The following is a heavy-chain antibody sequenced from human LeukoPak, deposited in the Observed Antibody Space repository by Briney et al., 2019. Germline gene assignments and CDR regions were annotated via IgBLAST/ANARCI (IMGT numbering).Heavy chain of an antibody. CDR1: GLTVSGKH. D-gene: IGHD2-2*01. CDR2: VYTGGST. J-gene: IGHJ4*02. Sequence: GGSLRLSCAASGLTVSGKHMSWVRQAPGKGLEWVSSVYTGGSTYYADSVKGRFTISRDNTRNTLHLQMNSLRADGTAVYYCAARDCSITACSAGVFDYWGQGTLVTVSS. V-gene: IGHV3-53*01. CDR3: AARDCSITACSAGVFDY.